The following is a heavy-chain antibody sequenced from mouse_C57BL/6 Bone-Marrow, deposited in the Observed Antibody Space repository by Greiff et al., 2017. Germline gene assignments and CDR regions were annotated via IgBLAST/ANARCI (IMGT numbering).Heavy chain of an antibody. CDR3: AREDYYYGSFFDY. CDR2: IDPANGNT. D-gene: IGHD1-1*01. CDR1: GFNIKNTY. Sequence: EVKLQESVAELVRPGASVKLSCTASGFNIKNTYMHWVKQRPEQGLEWIGRIDPANGNTKYAPKFQGKATISADTSPNTAYLPLSSLTSEDTAIYYCAREDYYYGSFFDYWGQGTTLTVSS. V-gene: IGHV14-3*01. J-gene: IGHJ2*01.